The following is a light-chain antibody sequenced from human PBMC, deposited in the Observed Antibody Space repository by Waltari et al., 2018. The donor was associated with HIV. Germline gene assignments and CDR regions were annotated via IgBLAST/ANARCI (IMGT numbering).Light chain of an antibody. CDR2: GAS. V-gene: IGKV1-39*01. J-gene: IGKJ2*01. CDR1: RSINNY. Sequence: IQMTHSPSSLSASVRDTVTITCHVRRSINNYLNWYQKKPGTAPNLLIFGASTLHSGVPSRFSGSGSGTEFTLTISSLQPEDFAIYYCQQSYNSPHTFGQGTKLEIK. CDR3: QQSYNSPHT.